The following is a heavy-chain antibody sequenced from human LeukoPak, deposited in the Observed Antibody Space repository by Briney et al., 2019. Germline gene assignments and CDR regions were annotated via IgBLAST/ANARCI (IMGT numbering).Heavy chain of an antibody. D-gene: IGHD6-19*01. CDR2: ISPAGTTK. CDR3: TRGCSDIACPADY. Sequence: GGSLRLSCAASEFTFSSYYMHWVRQAPGKGLVWVSHISPAGTTKTYADSMEGRFTISRDNAKNTLYLQLNSLRVEDTAMYYCTRGCSDIACPADYWGQGTLVIVSS. CDR1: EFTFSSYY. V-gene: IGHV3-74*03. J-gene: IGHJ4*02.